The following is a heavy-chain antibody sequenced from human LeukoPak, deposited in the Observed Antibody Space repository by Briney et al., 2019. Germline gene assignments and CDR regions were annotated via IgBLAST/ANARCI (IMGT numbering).Heavy chain of an antibody. D-gene: IGHD3-3*01. Sequence: PSETLSLTCTVSGYSISSGYYWGWIRQPPGKGLEWIGSIYHSGSTYYNPSPKSRVTISVDTSKNQFSLKLSSVTAADTAVYYCARVRTIFGVVIISPRVDYWGQGTLVTVSS. J-gene: IGHJ4*02. CDR1: GYSISSGYY. CDR3: ARVRTIFGVVIISPRVDY. V-gene: IGHV4-38-2*02. CDR2: IYHSGST.